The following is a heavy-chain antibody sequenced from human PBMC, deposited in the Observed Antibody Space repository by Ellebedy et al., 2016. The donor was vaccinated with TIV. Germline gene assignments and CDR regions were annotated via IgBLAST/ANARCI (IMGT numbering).Heavy chain of an antibody. Sequence: AASVKVSCKASGGTFRSYVMSWVRQAPGQGLEWMGGIIPMFGTANSAQKFQGRVTITADESTKTVYMELSSLKSDDTAVYYCARGAGWIQRGYGYWGQGTLVTVSS. D-gene: IGHD5-18*01. V-gene: IGHV1-69*13. CDR1: GGTFRSYV. J-gene: IGHJ4*02. CDR2: IIPMFGTA. CDR3: ARGAGWIQRGYGY.